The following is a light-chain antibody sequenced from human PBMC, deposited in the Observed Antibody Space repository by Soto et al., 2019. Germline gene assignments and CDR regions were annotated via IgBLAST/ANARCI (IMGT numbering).Light chain of an antibody. CDR2: EVS. Sequence: QSVLTQPASVSGSPGQSITISCTGTSSDVGGYNYVSRYQQHPGKAPKLMIYEVSNRPSGVSNRFSGSKSGNTASLTISGLQAEDEADYYCSSYTSSSPYVFGTGTKVTVI. CDR1: SSDVGGYNY. V-gene: IGLV2-14*01. J-gene: IGLJ1*01. CDR3: SSYTSSSPYV.